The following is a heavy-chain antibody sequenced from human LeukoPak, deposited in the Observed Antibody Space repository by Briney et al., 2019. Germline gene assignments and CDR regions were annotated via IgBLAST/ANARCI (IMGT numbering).Heavy chain of an antibody. V-gene: IGHV4-39*06. D-gene: IGHD3-3*01. CDR3: ARVLQNYYHLDV. J-gene: IGHJ6*03. CDR2: IYYSGST. Sequence: SETLSLTCTVSGGSISSSSYYWGWIRQPPGKGLEWIGSIYYSGSTYYNPSLKSRVTISVDTSKNQFPLKLSSVTAADTAVYYCARVLQNYYHLDVWGEGTTVTVS. CDR1: GGSISSSSYY.